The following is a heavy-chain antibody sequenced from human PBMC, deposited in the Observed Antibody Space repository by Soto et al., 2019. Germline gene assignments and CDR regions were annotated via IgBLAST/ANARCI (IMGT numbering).Heavy chain of an antibody. CDR3: AKDLYGSGWYNYFDP. J-gene: IGHJ5*02. Sequence: QVQLVESGGGVVLPGKSLRLSCAASGFIFSTYGMHWFRKAPGKGLEWVTMTSSDGSSKYYADSVKGRFTISRDNSRNTLYLQMNSLRPEDTAVYYCAKDLYGSGWYNYFDPWGQGTLVTVSS. D-gene: IGHD6-19*01. V-gene: IGHV3-30*18. CDR2: TSSDGSSK. CDR1: GFIFSTYG.